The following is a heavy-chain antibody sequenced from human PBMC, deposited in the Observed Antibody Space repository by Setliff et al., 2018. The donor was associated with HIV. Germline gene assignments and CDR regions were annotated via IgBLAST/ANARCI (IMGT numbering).Heavy chain of an antibody. Sequence: PGGSLRLSCAATGFTFSSYVLHWVRQAPGKGLEWVAVMSTGGGIKICADSVKGRFTISRDNSKSTQNLQMNSLRTEDTAVYYCARDRHCDTLTGFPYFDYWGQGTLVTVSS. CDR2: MSTGGGIK. CDR3: ARDRHCDTLTGFPYFDY. CDR1: GFTFSSYV. D-gene: IGHD3-9*01. V-gene: IGHV3-30-3*01. J-gene: IGHJ4*02.